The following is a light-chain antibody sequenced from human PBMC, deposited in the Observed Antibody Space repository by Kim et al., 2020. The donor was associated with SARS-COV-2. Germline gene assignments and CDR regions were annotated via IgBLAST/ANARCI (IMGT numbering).Light chain of an antibody. V-gene: IGKV1-27*01. J-gene: IGKJ4*01. CDR2: DAS. CDR3: QKYNSAPALT. CDR1: QCINND. Sequence: SVGDKVTITGRASQCINNDLAWYQQKPGRAPRLLIYDASTLQSGVPSRFSGSCSGTDFTLTISSLQPEDFATYYCQKYNSAPALTFGGGTKVDIK.